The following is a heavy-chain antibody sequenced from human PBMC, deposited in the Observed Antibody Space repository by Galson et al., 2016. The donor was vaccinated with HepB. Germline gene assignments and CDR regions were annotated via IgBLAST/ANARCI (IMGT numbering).Heavy chain of an antibody. Sequence: SLRLSCAASGSSFTSSAMSWVRQAPGKGLEWVSAISASGGSTYYADSVKGRFTVSRDNSKNTLFLQMNSLRAEDTAVYYCAKATLVATITEFDYWGQGTLVTVSS. CDR1: GSSFTSSA. CDR3: AKATLVATITEFDY. CDR2: ISASGGST. J-gene: IGHJ4*02. V-gene: IGHV3-23*01. D-gene: IGHD5-12*01.